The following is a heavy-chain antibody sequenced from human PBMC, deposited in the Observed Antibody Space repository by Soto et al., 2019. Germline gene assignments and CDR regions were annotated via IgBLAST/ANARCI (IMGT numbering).Heavy chain of an antibody. CDR3: ARTSSSCYLGYYYGMDV. J-gene: IGHJ6*02. CDR1: GFTFSSYW. D-gene: IGHD6-13*01. V-gene: IGHV3-7*01. CDR2: IKQDGSEK. Sequence: EVQLVESGGGLVQPGGSLRLSCAASGFTFSSYWMSWVRQAPGKGLEWVANIKQDGSEKYYVDSVKGRFTISRDNAKNSLYLQMNTQRAEDTAVYYCARTSSSCYLGYYYGMDVWGQGTTVTVSS.